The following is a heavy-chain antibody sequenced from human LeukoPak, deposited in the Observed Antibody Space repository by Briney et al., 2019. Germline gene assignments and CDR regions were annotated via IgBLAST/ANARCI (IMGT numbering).Heavy chain of an antibody. CDR1: GFTFSSYA. J-gene: IGHJ4*02. CDR2: ISGSGGST. CDR3: AKDRGGIVDTAMVIPY. Sequence: GGSLRLSCAASGFTFSSYAMSWVRQAPGKGPEWVSAISGSGGSTYYADSVKGRFTISRDNSKNTLYLQMNSLRAEDTAVYYCAKDRGGIVDTAMVIPYWGQGTLVTVSS. V-gene: IGHV3-23*01. D-gene: IGHD5-18*01.